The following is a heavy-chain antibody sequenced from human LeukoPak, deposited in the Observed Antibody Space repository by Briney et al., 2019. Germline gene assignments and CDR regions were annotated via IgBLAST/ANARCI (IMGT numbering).Heavy chain of an antibody. Sequence: GGSLRLSCEASGFTFSTFAMHWVRQAPGKGLEWVSGISWNSGSIGYADSVKGRFTISRDNAKNSLYLQMNSLRAEDMALYYCAKAGWSSTVGDAFDIWGQGTMVTASS. CDR3: AKAGWSSTVGDAFDI. V-gene: IGHV3-9*03. CDR1: GFTFSTFA. CDR2: ISWNSGSI. D-gene: IGHD1-1*01. J-gene: IGHJ3*02.